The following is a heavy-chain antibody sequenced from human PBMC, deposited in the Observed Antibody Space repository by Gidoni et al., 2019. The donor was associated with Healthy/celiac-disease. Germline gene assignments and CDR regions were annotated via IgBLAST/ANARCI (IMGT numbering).Heavy chain of an antibody. CDR1: GGSFSGYY. Sequence: QVQLQQWGAGLLKPSETLSLTCAVYGGSFSGYYWSWIRQPPGKGLEWIGEINHSGSTNYNPSLKSRVTISVDTSKNQFSLKLSSVTAADTAVYYCASSPSYDYVWGSYRWYYFDYWGQGTLVTVSS. CDR3: ASSPSYDYVWGSYRWYYFDY. D-gene: IGHD3-16*02. V-gene: IGHV4-34*01. J-gene: IGHJ4*02. CDR2: INHSGST.